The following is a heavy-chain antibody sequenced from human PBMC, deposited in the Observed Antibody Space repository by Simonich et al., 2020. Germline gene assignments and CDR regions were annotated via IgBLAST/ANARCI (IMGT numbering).Heavy chain of an antibody. CDR2: IYNGGST. CDR3: ARVGYSNYYYYGMDV. J-gene: IGHJ6*02. CDR1: GYSISSGYY. D-gene: IGHD6-13*01. V-gene: IGHV4-38-2*01. Sequence: QVQLQESGPGLVKPSETLSLTCAVSGYSISSGYYWGWIRQPPGNGLECIGSIYNGGSTYYTPTLKGTVTIPVDTSKNQFSLKLSSVTAADTAVYYCARVGYSNYYYYGMDVWGQGTTVTVSS.